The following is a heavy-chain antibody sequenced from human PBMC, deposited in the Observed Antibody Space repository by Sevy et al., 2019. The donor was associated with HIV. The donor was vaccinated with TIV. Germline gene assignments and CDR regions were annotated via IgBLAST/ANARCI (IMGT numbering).Heavy chain of an antibody. D-gene: IGHD2-21*01. CDR2: ISWNRGST. CDR3: AKDIAHRDPANFFDY. V-gene: IGHV3-9*01. J-gene: IGHJ4*02. Sequence: GGSLRLSCAASGFTFDDYAMHWVRQAPGKGLEWVSGISWNRGSTCYADSVKGRVTISRDNAKYSLYLQMNSLRAEDTALYYCAKDIAHRDPANFFDYWGQGTLVTVSS. CDR1: GFTFDDYA.